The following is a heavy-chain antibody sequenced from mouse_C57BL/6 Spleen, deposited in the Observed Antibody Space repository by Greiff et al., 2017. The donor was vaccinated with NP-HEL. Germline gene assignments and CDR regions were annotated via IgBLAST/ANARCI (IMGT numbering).Heavy chain of an antibody. CDR1: VFTFSSYG. CDR2: ISSGGSYT. D-gene: IGHD3-2*02. V-gene: IGHV5-6*01. CDR3: ARQDSSGYFDY. Sequence: EVMLVESGGDLVKPGGSLKLSCAASVFTFSSYGMSWVRQTPDKRLEWVATISSGGSYTYYPDSVKGRFTIFRDNAKNTLYLQMSSLKSEDTAMYYCARQDSSGYFDYWGQGTTLTVSS. J-gene: IGHJ2*01.